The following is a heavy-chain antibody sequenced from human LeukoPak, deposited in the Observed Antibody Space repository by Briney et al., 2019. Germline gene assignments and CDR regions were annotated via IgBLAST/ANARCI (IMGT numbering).Heavy chain of an antibody. D-gene: IGHD6-13*01. Sequence: ASVKVSCKASGYTFTSYGISWVRQAPGQGLEWMGWISAYNGNTNYAQKLQGRVTMTTDTSTSTAYMELRSMRSDDTAVYYCARDFDSSSWYSLYWFDPWGQGTLVTVSS. J-gene: IGHJ5*02. CDR2: ISAYNGNT. CDR1: GYTFTSYG. CDR3: ARDFDSSSWYSLYWFDP. V-gene: IGHV1-18*01.